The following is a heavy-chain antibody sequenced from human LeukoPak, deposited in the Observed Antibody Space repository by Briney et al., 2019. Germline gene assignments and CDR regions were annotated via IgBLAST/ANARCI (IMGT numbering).Heavy chain of an antibody. CDR2: IYYSGST. Sequence: PSETLSLTCTVSGGSVSSGSYYWSWLRQPPGKVLEWIGYIYYSGSTNYNPSLKSRVTISVDTSKNQLSLKLSSVTAADTAVYYCARVVVRGVIIGGWRQGTLVTVSS. CDR3: ARVVVRGVIIGG. V-gene: IGHV4-61*01. J-gene: IGHJ4*02. D-gene: IGHD3-10*01. CDR1: GGSVSSGSYY.